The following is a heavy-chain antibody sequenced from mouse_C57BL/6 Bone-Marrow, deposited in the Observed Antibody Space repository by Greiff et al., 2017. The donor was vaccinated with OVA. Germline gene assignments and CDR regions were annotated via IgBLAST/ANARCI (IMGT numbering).Heavy chain of an antibody. V-gene: IGHV1-19*01. CDR1: GYTFTDYY. Sequence: EVQLQQSGPVLVKPGASVKMSCKASGYTFTDYYMNWVKQSHGKSLEWIGVINPYNGGTSYNQKFKGKATLTVDKSYSTAYMELNSLTSEDSAVYYCAREGITTVVDAMDYWGQGTSVTVSS. CDR3: AREGITTVVDAMDY. J-gene: IGHJ4*01. CDR2: INPYNGGT. D-gene: IGHD1-1*01.